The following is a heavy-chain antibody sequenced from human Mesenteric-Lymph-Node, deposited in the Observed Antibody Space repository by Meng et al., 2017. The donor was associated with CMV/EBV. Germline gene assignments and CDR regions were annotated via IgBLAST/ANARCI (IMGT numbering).Heavy chain of an antibody. Sequence: ASVKVSCKASGYTFTSYDINWVRQATGQGLEWVGWINPYSGDTHYAQKFQDWVTMTRDTSITTAYMQLRRLRSEDTAVYYCARDGPLLWGLQNYYYHYGLDVWGQGTTVTVSS. CDR2: INPYSGDT. CDR1: GYTFTSYD. D-gene: IGHD2-21*01. CDR3: ARDGPLLWGLQNYYYHYGLDV. V-gene: IGHV1-2*04. J-gene: IGHJ6*02.